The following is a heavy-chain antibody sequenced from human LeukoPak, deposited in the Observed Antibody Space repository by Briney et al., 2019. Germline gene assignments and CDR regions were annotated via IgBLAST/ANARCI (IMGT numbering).Heavy chain of an antibody. Sequence: SETLSLICAVYGGSFSGYYWSWIRQPPGKGLEWIGEINHSGSTNYNPSLKSRVTISVDTSKNQFSLKLSSVTAADTAVYYCARHGNRDFDYWGQGTLVTVSS. CDR3: ARHGNRDFDY. J-gene: IGHJ4*02. CDR1: GGSFSGYY. CDR2: INHSGST. D-gene: IGHD2/OR15-2a*01. V-gene: IGHV4-34*01.